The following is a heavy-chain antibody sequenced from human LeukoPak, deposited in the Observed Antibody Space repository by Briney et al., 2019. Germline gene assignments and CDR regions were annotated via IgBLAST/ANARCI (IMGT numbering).Heavy chain of an antibody. Sequence: GGSLRLSCAASGFTFSSYSMNWVRQAPGKGLEWVSSISSSSSYIYYADSVKGRFTISRDNSKNTLYLQMNSLRAEDTAVYYCARRAGGYSHPYDYWGQGILVTVSS. CDR3: ARRAGGYSHPYDY. CDR2: ISSSSSYI. D-gene: IGHD4-23*01. J-gene: IGHJ4*02. V-gene: IGHV3-21*04. CDR1: GFTFSSYS.